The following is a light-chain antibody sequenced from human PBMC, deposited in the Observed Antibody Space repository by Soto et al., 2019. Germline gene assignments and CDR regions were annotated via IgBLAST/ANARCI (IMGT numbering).Light chain of an antibody. CDR1: QNIINC. V-gene: IGKV1-39*01. Sequence: DIQMTQSPSSLSASVGDRVTITCRASQNIINCLNWYQQRPGKAPTLLIYAASSLHSGVPSRFSGSGSGTDFTLTISSLQPEDFATYYCQHSYSTPPTFGGGTKVDIK. CDR3: QHSYSTPPT. J-gene: IGKJ4*01. CDR2: AAS.